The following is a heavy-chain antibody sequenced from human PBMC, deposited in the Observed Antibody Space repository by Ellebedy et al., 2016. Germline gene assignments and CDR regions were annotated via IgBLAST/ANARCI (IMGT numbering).Heavy chain of an antibody. CDR2: ISYDGSNK. CDR3: ARVRGGLSPGAFDI. Sequence: GESLKISXAASGFTFSSYAMHWVRQAPGKGLEWVAVISYDGSNKYYADSVKGRFTISRDNSKNTLYLQMNSLRAEDTAVYYCARVRGGLSPGAFDIWGQGTMVTVPS. CDR1: GFTFSSYA. D-gene: IGHD3-10*01. J-gene: IGHJ3*02. V-gene: IGHV3-30-3*01.